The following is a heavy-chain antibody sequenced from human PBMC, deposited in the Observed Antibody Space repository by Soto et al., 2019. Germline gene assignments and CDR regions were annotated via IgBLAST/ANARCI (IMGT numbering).Heavy chain of an antibody. J-gene: IGHJ6*02. CDR1: GYSFTSYW. V-gene: IGHV5-10-1*01. CDR2: IDPSDSYT. CDR3: ARSEVSSESGYYYYGMDF. Sequence: GESLKISCKGSGYSFTSYWISWVRQMPGKGLEWMGRIDPSDSYTNYSPSFQGHVTISADKSISTAYLQWSSLKASDTAMYYCARSEVSSESGYYYYGMDFSGQRTTVTVSS. D-gene: IGHD3-10*01.